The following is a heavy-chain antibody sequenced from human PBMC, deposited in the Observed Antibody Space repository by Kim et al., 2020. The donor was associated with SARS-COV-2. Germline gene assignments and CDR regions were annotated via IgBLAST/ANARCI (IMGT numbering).Heavy chain of an antibody. J-gene: IGHJ4*02. CDR1: GFTFSNAW. D-gene: IGHD1-26*01. V-gene: IGHV3-15*01. CDR2: IKSKTDGGTT. Sequence: GGSLRLSCAASGFTFSNAWMSWVRQAPGKGLEWVGRIKSKTDGGTTDYAAPVKGRFTISRDDSKNTLYLQMNSLKTEDTAVYYCTTVHRGSYLLSALDYWGQGTLVTVSS. CDR3: TTVHRGSYLLSALDY.